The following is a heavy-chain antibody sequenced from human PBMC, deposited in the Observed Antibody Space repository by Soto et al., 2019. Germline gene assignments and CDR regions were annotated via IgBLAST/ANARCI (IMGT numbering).Heavy chain of an antibody. CDR3: ARRKVVVAAARGNWFDP. J-gene: IGHJ5*02. CDR2: IYPDDSDT. D-gene: IGHD2-15*01. CDR1: GYSFTNYW. Sequence: RGGALKISRKGSGYSFTNYWIAWVRHIPGKGLEWMGIIYPDDSDTRYSPSFQGQVTISADKSISTAYLHWSSLKASDTAMYYCARRKVVVAAARGNWFDPWGQGTQVTVSS. V-gene: IGHV5-51*01.